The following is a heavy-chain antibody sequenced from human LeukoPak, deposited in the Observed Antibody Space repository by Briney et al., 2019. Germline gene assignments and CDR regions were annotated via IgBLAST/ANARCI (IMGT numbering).Heavy chain of an antibody. V-gene: IGHV4-34*01. D-gene: IGHD2-2*01. CDR3: ARLVVPAASNWFDP. J-gene: IGHJ5*02. CDR1: GGSFSGYY. CDR2: IDHSGST. Sequence: PSETLSLTCAVYGGSFSGYYWTWIRQPPGKGLEWIGEIDHSGSTNYNPSLKSRVAISVDTSKNQFSLKLNSVTAADTAVYYCARLVVPAASNWFDPWGQGTLVTVSS.